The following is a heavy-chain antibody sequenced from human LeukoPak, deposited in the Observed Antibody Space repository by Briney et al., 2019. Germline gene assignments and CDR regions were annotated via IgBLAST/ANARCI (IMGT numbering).Heavy chain of an antibody. D-gene: IGHD4-17*01. CDR1: GFTFSSYE. Sequence: GGSLRLSCAASGFTFSSYEMNWVRQAPGKGLEWVSYISSSGSTIYYADSVKGRFTISRDNAKNSLYLQMNSLRAEDTAVYYCARAFIRADAFAIWGQGTMVTVSS. CDR2: ISSSGSTI. J-gene: IGHJ3*02. V-gene: IGHV3-48*03. CDR3: ARAFIRADAFAI.